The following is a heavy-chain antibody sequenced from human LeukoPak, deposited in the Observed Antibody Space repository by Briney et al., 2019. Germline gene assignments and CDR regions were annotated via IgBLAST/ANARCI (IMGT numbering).Heavy chain of an antibody. Sequence: SETLSLTCTVSGGSISSYYWSWIRQPPGKGLEWIGYIYYSGSTNYNPSLKSRVTISVDTSKNQFSLKLSSVTAADTAVYYCARQNFRGNWFDPWGQGTLVTVSS. CDR3: ARQNFRGNWFDP. J-gene: IGHJ5*02. V-gene: IGHV4-59*08. CDR2: IYYSGST. D-gene: IGHD3-3*01. CDR1: GGSISSYY.